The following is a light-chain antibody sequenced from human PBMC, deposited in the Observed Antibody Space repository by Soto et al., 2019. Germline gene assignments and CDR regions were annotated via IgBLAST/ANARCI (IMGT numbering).Light chain of an antibody. CDR2: VAS. Sequence: DIQLTQSPSFLSASVGDRVTITCRASQGISTYLAWCQQKSGKAPKLLIYVASTLQSGVPSRFSGSGSGTEFPVTISSLQPEDLAIYYCQQLYSYPYTFGQGTKLEI. V-gene: IGKV1-9*01. CDR1: QGISTY. CDR3: QQLYSYPYT. J-gene: IGKJ2*01.